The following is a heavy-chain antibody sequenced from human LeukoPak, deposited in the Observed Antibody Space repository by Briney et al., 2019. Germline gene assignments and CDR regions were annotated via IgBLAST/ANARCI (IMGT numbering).Heavy chain of an antibody. CDR2: IYYSGST. D-gene: IGHD3-22*01. CDR1: GGSISSYY. CDR3: ASEPYYYDSSEWYFDL. J-gene: IGHJ2*01. V-gene: IGHV4-59*01. Sequence: KPSETLSLTCTVSGGSISSYYWSWIRQPPGKGLEWIGYIYYSGSTDYNPSLKSRVTISVDTSKNQFSLKLSSVTAADTAVYYCASEPYYYDSSEWYFDLWGRGTLVTVSS.